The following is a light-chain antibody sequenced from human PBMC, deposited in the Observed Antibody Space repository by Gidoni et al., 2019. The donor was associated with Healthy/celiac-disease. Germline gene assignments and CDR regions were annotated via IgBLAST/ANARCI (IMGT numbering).Light chain of an antibody. Sequence: EIVLTQSPATLSLSPGERATLSCRASQSVSSYLAWYQQKPGQAPRLLTYDASNRATGIPARFSGSGSGTDFTLTISSLEPEDFAVYYCQQRSNWPTFGQGTKLEIK. V-gene: IGKV3-11*01. CDR3: QQRSNWPT. CDR2: DAS. CDR1: QSVSSY. J-gene: IGKJ2*01.